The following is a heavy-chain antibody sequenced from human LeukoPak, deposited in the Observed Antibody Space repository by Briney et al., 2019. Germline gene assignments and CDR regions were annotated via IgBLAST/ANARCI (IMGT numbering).Heavy chain of an antibody. V-gene: IGHV4-39*07. J-gene: IGHJ3*02. CDR2: IYYSGST. Sequence: PSETLSLTCTVSGGSISSSSYYWGWIRQPPGKGLEWIGSIYYSGSTYYNPSLKSRVTISVDTSKNQFSLKLSSVTAADTAVYYCASGGHYYDSSGYYFDAFDIWGQGTMVTVSS. CDR1: GGSISSSSYY. D-gene: IGHD3-22*01. CDR3: ASGGHYYDSSGYYFDAFDI.